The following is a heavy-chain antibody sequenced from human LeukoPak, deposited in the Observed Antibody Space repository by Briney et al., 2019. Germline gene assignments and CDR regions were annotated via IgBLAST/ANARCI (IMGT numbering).Heavy chain of an antibody. CDR1: GGSISSYY. V-gene: IGHV4-59*01. CDR2: IYYSGST. Sequence: SETLSLTCTVSGGSISSYYWSWIRQPPGKGLEWIGYIYYSGSTNYNPSLKSRVTISVDTSKNQFSLKLSSVTAADTAVYYCAREVAGARGLHDAFGIWGQGTMVTVSS. D-gene: IGHD1-26*01. J-gene: IGHJ3*02. CDR3: AREVAGARGLHDAFGI.